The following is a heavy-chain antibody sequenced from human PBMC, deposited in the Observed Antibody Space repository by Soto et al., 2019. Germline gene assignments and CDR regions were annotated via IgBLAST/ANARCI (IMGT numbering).Heavy chain of an antibody. CDR2: IYASGSP. V-gene: IGHV4-59*01. CDR1: GGSISVYY. CDR3: ARGVGSSPPRY. D-gene: IGHD1-26*01. Sequence: SETLSLTCTISGGSISVYYWSWVRQPPGHELEWIGYIYASGSPYYNPSLRSRVTISADTSKNQIALKLTSPTAADTAVYYCARGVGSSPPRYWGRGTLVTVSS. J-gene: IGHJ4*02.